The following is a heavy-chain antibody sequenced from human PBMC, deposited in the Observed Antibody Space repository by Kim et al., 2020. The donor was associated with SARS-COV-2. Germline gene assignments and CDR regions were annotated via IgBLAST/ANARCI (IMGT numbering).Heavy chain of an antibody. CDR2: INAGNGYT. Sequence: ASVKVSCKASGYTFTSYAMHWLRQAPGQRLEWMGWINAGNGYTKYSQKFQGRLTITRDTSASTDYMELSSLTSEDTAVYYCAKDLEVRGITPDYWGQGTPVTVSS. V-gene: IGHV1-3*01. D-gene: IGHD3-10*01. CDR3: AKDLEVRGITPDY. CDR1: GYTFTSYA. J-gene: IGHJ4*02.